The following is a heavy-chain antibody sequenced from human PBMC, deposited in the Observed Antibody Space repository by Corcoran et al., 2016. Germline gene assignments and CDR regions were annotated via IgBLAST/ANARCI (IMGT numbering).Heavy chain of an antibody. CDR1: GGTFSSYA. D-gene: IGHD6-19*01. Sequence: QVQLVQSGAEVKKPGSSVKVSCKASGGTFSSYAISWVRQAPGQGLEWMGGIIPIFGTANYAQKFQGRVTIHADESTSTAYMELSSLRSEATAVYYCARGATVAGTAGGYCMDVWGQGTTVTFSS. J-gene: IGHJ6*02. V-gene: IGHV1-69*01. CDR3: ARGATVAGTAGGYCMDV. CDR2: IIPIFGTA.